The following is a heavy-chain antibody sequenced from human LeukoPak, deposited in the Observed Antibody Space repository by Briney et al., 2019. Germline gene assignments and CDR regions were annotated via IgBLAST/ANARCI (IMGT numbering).Heavy chain of an antibody. CDR2: IYTSGST. V-gene: IGHV4-4*07. CDR1: GGSISSYY. Sequence: SETLSLTCTVSGGSISSYYWSWIRQPAGKGLEWIGRIYTSGSTNYNPSLKSRVTMSVDTSKNQFSLKLSSVTAADTAVYYCARGGKNYDFWSGCYFDDAFDIWGQGTMVTVSS. CDR3: ARGGKNYDFWSGCYFDDAFDI. D-gene: IGHD3-3*01. J-gene: IGHJ3*02.